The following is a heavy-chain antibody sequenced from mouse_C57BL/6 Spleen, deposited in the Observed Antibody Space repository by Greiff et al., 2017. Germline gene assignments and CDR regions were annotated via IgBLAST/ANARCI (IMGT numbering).Heavy chain of an antibody. CDR1: GYAFSSSW. CDR2: IYPGDGDT. Sequence: VQLLQSGPELVKPGASVKISCKASGYAFSSSWMNWVKQRPGKGLEWIGRIYPGDGDTNYNGKFKGKATLTADKSSSTAYMQLSSLTSEDSAVYFCARELTGRSGFDYWGQGATLTVSS. V-gene: IGHV1-82*01. J-gene: IGHJ2*01. D-gene: IGHD4-1*01. CDR3: ARELTGRSGFDY.